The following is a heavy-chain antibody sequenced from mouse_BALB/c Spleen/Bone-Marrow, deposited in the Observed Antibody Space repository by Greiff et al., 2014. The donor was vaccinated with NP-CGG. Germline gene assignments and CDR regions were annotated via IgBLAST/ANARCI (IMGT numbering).Heavy chain of an antibody. CDR1: GYTFTTYT. J-gene: IGHJ2*01. CDR2: INPSSGYT. D-gene: IGHD2-3*01. CDR3: ARRDDGYVFFDY. V-gene: IGHV1-4*01. Sequence: ESGAELARPGASVKMSCRASGYTFTTYTIHWVRQRPGQGLEWIGNINPSSGYTNYNQKFKDKATLTADKSSNTAYMQLSSLTSEDSAVYYCARRDDGYVFFDYWGQGTTLTVSS.